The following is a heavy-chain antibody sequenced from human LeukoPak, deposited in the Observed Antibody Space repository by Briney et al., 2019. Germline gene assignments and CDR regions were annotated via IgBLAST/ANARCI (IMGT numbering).Heavy chain of an antibody. CDR2: ISSSGGRT. Sequence: PGGSLRLSCAASGCTFSTYAMHWVRRAPGKGLEYVSAISSSGGRTYYANSVKDRFTISRDISTNTLYVQMGSLRAEVTAVYYCARDQPAHPPIIHLYDGTDVWGQGTTVTVSS. CDR1: GCTFSTYA. CDR3: ARDQPAHPPIIHLYDGTDV. D-gene: IGHD2-2*01. V-gene: IGHV3-64*01. J-gene: IGHJ6*02.